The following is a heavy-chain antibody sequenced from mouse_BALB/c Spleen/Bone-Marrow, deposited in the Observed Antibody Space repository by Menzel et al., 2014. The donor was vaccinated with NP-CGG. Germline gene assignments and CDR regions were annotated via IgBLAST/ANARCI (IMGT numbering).Heavy chain of an antibody. Sequence: EVQLQQSGAELVRSGASVKLSCTGSGFNIKDFYMHWVKQRPEQGLEWIGWIDPENGDTEYAPKFQGKATLTADTSSNTVYLQLNSLTSEDTAVYYCNADTRAMDYWGQGTSVTVSS. CDR3: NADTRAMDY. CDR1: GFNIKDFY. CDR2: IDPENGDT. V-gene: IGHV14-4*02. J-gene: IGHJ4*01.